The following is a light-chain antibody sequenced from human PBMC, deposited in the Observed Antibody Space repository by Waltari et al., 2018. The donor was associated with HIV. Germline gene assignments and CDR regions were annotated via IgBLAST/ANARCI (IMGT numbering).Light chain of an antibody. CDR1: RLRSKY. Sequence: YELTQPPSVSVSPGHQAAITCSGDRLRSKYISWYQQKPGQSPVLIIYEDIKRPSGIPERFSGFNSGETGTLTISGTQAVDEADYYCLVWDSGTLIFGGGTKLTVL. CDR3: LVWDSGTLI. CDR2: EDI. V-gene: IGLV3-1*01. J-gene: IGLJ2*01.